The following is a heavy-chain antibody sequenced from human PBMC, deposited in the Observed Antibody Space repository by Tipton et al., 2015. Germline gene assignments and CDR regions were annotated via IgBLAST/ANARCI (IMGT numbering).Heavy chain of an antibody. CDR1: AYSISSDYY. CDR2: ISHSGNT. V-gene: IGHV4-38-2*01. CDR3: ARGDWII. J-gene: IGHJ4*02. D-gene: IGHD3/OR15-3a*01. Sequence: TLSLTCAVSAYSISSDYYWGWIRQPPGKGLEWIGSISHSGNTYYNPSLKSRVTMSRDTSKNQFSLNLTSVTAADTAVYYCARGDWIIWGQGTLVTVSS.